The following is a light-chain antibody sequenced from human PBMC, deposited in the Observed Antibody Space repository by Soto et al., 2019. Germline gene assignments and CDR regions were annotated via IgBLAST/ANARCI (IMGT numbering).Light chain of an antibody. V-gene: IGKV3-20*01. CDR1: QSVSSSY. CDR3: QQYGSSFT. J-gene: IGKJ3*01. Sequence: EIVLTQSPGTLSLPPGERATLSGRASQSVSSSYLAWYQQKPGQAPRLLIYGASSRATGIPDRFSGSGSGTDFTLTISRLEPEDFAVYYCQQYGSSFTFGPGTKVDIK. CDR2: GAS.